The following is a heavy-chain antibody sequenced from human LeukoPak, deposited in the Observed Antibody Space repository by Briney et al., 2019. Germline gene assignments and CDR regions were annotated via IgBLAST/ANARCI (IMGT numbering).Heavy chain of an antibody. Sequence: GGSLRLSCAASGFTFSSYAMSWVRQAPGKGLEWVSAISGSGGSTYYADSVKGRFTISRDNSKNTLYLQMNSLRAEDTAVYYCAKDGEPCGGDCRPKLFFDYWGQGTLVTVSS. V-gene: IGHV3-23*01. CDR3: AKDGEPCGGDCRPKLFFDY. CDR1: GFTFSSYA. CDR2: ISGSGGST. D-gene: IGHD2-21*02. J-gene: IGHJ4*02.